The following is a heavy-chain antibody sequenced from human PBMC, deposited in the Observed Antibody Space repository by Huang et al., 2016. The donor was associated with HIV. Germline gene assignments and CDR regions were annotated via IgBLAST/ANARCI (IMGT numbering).Heavy chain of an antibody. J-gene: IGHJ4*02. CDR2: IDSDDDK. D-gene: IGHD2-15*01. CDR1: GFSLTTPGVS. CDR3: AHSVGPFDY. V-gene: IGHV2-5*02. Sequence: QIALKESGPTLVKPTQTLTLTCTFSGFSLTTPGVSVGWIRQHPGKALQWLALIDSDDDKRYSPSLKSRRAIAKDTDIKHVVLTMTKMAPVDTATYYWAHSVGPFDYWGQGTLVTVSS.